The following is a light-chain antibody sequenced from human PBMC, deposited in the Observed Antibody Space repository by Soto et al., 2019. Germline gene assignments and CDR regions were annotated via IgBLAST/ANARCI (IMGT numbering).Light chain of an antibody. J-gene: IGKJ1*01. CDR3: QQYNNWPRT. Sequence: EVAMAQTLVTLSVSPVERATLXFRASQRVNINLAWYQQKPGQAPRLLIYGASTRATGIPARFSGSGSGTEFTLTISSLQSEDFGVYYCQQYNNWPRTFGQGTKVDIK. V-gene: IGKV3-15*01. CDR1: QRVNIN. CDR2: GAS.